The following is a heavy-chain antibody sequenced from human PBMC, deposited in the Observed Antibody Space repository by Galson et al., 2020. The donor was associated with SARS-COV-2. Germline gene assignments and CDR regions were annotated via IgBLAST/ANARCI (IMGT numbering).Heavy chain of an antibody. J-gene: IGHJ5*02. V-gene: IGHV1-69*10. CDR2: IIPILGIA. CDR3: AREPPEYYDTSGLRAQWFDP. D-gene: IGHD3-22*01. Sequence: SVKVFCNAAGGTFSSYASSWVRQAPGQGLEWMGGIIPILGIANYAQKFQGRVMITADKSTSTAYMELISLRSEDTAVYYCAREPPEYYDTSGLRAQWFDPWGQETLVTVSS. CDR1: GGTFSSYA.